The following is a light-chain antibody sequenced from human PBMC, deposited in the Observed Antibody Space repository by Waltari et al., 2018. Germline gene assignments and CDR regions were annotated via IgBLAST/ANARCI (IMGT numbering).Light chain of an antibody. CDR2: RNN. Sequence: QSVLTQPPSASGTPGQRVTISCSGSSSNIGRNVANWYQQLPGTAPKVLIYRNNQRPSGVPGRFSGSKSGTSAALAISGLQSEDEGDYYCAAWDDSLHGPVFGAGTKVTVL. CDR1: SSNIGRNV. V-gene: IGLV1-44*01. CDR3: AAWDDSLHGPV. J-gene: IGLJ3*02.